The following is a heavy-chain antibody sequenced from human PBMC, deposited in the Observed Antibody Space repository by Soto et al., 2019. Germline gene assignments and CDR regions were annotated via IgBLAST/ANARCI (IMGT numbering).Heavy chain of an antibody. V-gene: IGHV3-20*04. Sequence: GGSLGLSCAASGFTFSSYDMNWVRQAPGKGLEWVSTISWNGGSTGYVDSVKGRFTISRDNAKNSLYLQMSSLKAEDTAVYYCVTEGHSSGWGWWAYWGQGTLVTVSS. CDR1: GFTFSSYD. CDR3: VTEGHSSGWGWWAY. CDR2: ISWNGGST. D-gene: IGHD6-19*01. J-gene: IGHJ4*02.